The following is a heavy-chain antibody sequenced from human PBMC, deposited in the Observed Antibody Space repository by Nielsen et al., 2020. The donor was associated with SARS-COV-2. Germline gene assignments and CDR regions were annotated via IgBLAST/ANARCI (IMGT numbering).Heavy chain of an antibody. CDR2: IWFDGNKE. V-gene: IGHV3-33*01. CDR1: GFSFSSYG. Sequence: GESLKISCAASGFSFSSYGMHWVRQAPGKGLEWVAVIWFDGNKEYYEDSVKGRFTISGDISKNTLYLQMNSLRAEDTAVYYCARDLSDGYNRPFDYWGQGTLVTVSS. J-gene: IGHJ4*02. CDR3: ARDLSDGYNRPFDY. D-gene: IGHD5-24*01.